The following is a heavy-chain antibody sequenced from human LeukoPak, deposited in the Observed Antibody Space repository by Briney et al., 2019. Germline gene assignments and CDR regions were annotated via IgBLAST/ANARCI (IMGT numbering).Heavy chain of an antibody. CDR3: ASDSSGYCLFDY. CDR2: ISYDGSNK. D-gene: IGHD3-22*01. CDR1: GFTFSSYG. Sequence: GGSLRLSCAAFGFTFSSYGMHWVRQAPGKGLEWVAVISYDGSNKYYADSVKGRFTISRDNSKNTLYLQMNSLRAEDTAVYYCASDSSGYCLFDYWGQGTLVTVSS. J-gene: IGHJ4*02. V-gene: IGHV3-30*19.